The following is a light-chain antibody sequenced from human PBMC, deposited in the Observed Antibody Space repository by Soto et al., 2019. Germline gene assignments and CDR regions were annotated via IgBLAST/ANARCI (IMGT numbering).Light chain of an antibody. CDR3: QQYGSLPKT. CDR2: GAS. Sequence: TQSPATLSVATGERVTFACRASQSVSRKLAWYQHKPGQAPRLLIYGASSRAPGIPERFSGSGSGTDFALTISSLEPEDFALYYCQQYGSLPKTFGQGTKVDIK. V-gene: IGKV3-20*01. CDR1: QSVSRK. J-gene: IGKJ1*01.